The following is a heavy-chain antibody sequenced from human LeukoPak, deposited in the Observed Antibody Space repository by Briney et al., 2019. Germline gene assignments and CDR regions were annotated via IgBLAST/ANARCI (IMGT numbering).Heavy chain of an antibody. J-gene: IGHJ4*02. CDR2: INPSGGST. CDR1: GYTFTSYY. D-gene: IGHD3-22*01. V-gene: IGHV1-46*01. CDR3: ARNTYYYDTITWKRNYYFDY. Sequence: ASVKVSCKASGYTFTSYYMHWVRQAPGQGLEWMGIINPSGGSTSYAQKFQGRVTMTRDTSTSTVYMELSSLRSEDTAVYYCARNTYYYDTITWKRNYYFDYWGQGTLVTVSS.